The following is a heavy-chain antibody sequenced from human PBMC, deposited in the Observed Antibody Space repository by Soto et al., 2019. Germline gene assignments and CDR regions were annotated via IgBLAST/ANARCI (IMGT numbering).Heavy chain of an antibody. V-gene: IGHV1-18*01. Sequence: QVQLVQSGAEVKRPGTSVKVSCKVSGYTFTNYGINWVRQAPGQGLEWVGWFNPANRNTNYAQKFQDRVSMTTDTSTNTAYMELRGFRSDDTAVYYFARVRFGDPFDFWGQGTLVTVSS. D-gene: IGHD2-21*02. CDR1: GYTFTNYG. CDR2: FNPANRNT. J-gene: IGHJ4*02. CDR3: ARVRFGDPFDF.